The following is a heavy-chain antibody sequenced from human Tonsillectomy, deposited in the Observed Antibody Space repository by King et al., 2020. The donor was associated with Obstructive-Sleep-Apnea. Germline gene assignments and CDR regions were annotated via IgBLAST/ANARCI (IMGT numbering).Heavy chain of an antibody. D-gene: IGHD4-17*01. CDR3: ARDRIDYEGSYGMDV. Sequence: VQLQESGPGLVKPSETLSLTCTVSGGSIRSYYWSWIRQPPGMGLEWIGYIYYSGSTNYNPSLKSRVTISVDTSKSQFSLKLSSLTAADTAVYYCARDRIDYEGSYGMDVWGQGTMVTVSS. CDR2: IYYSGST. CDR1: GGSIRSYY. V-gene: IGHV4-59*01. J-gene: IGHJ6*02.